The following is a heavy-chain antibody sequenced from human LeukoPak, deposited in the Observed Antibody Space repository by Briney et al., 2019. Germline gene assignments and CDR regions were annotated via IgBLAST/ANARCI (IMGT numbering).Heavy chain of an antibody. Sequence: GGSLRLSCAASGFTFSSYVMSWVRQAPGKGLEWVSAISGSGGSTYYADPVKGRFTISRDNSKNTLYLQMNSLRAEDTAVYYCAKNVRALRFLEWAYYFDYWGQGTLVTVSS. D-gene: IGHD3-3*01. CDR2: ISGSGGST. V-gene: IGHV3-23*01. J-gene: IGHJ4*02. CDR3: AKNVRALRFLEWAYYFDY. CDR1: GFTFSSYV.